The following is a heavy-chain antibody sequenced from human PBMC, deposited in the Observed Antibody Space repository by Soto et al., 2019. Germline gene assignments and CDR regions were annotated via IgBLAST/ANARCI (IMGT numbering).Heavy chain of an antibody. CDR2: ISSYNGNT. D-gene: IGHD6-6*01. V-gene: IGHV1-18*01. Sequence: QVQLVQSGAEVKKPGASVKVSCKASGYTFITYGISWVRQAPGQGLEWMRWISSYNGNTNYAQKLQGRVTMTTATSTTTAYMELRSLRSDDTAVYYCARDRPTSSIRARDYYYAMDVWGQGTTVTVSS. CDR1: GYTFITYG. J-gene: IGHJ6*02. CDR3: ARDRPTSSIRARDYYYAMDV.